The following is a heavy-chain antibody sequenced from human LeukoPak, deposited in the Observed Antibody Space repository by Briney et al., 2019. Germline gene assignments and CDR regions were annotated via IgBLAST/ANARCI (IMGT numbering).Heavy chain of an antibody. Sequence: GGSLRLSCTASGFTFGDYAMSWVRQAPGKGLEWVGFIRSKAYGGTTEYAASVKGRFTISRDDSKSIAYLQMNSLKTEDTAVYYCTRDGTFGEPTLRNFDYWGQGTLVTVSS. D-gene: IGHD3-10*01. CDR2: IRSKAYGGTT. CDR1: GFTFGDYA. J-gene: IGHJ4*02. CDR3: TRDGTFGEPTLRNFDY. V-gene: IGHV3-49*04.